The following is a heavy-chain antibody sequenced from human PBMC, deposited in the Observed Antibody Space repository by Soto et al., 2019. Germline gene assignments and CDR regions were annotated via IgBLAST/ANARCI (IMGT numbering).Heavy chain of an antibody. CDR2: INPNSGGT. Sequence: ASVKVSCKASGYTFTGYYMHWVRQAPGQGLEWMGWINPNSGGTNYAQKFQGRVTMTRDTSISTAYMELSRLRSDDTAVYYCARDTKPYCGGDCAYYFDSWGQGTLVTVSS. V-gene: IGHV1-2*02. D-gene: IGHD2-21*02. J-gene: IGHJ4*02. CDR1: GYTFTGYY. CDR3: ARDTKPYCGGDCAYYFDS.